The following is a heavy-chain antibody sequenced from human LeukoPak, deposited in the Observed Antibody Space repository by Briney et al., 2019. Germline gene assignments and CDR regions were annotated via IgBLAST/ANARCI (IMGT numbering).Heavy chain of an antibody. CDR1: GFTFNSYD. J-gene: IGHJ4*02. Sequence: GGSLRLSCAASGFTFNSYDMHWVRQAPGKGLEWVAFIRYDGSNKYYADSVKGRFTISRDNSKNTLYLQMNSLRAEDTAVYYCAKDRELSIAARPWYFDYWGQGTLVTVSS. CDR2: IRYDGSNK. D-gene: IGHD6-6*01. CDR3: AKDRELSIAARPWYFDY. V-gene: IGHV3-30*02.